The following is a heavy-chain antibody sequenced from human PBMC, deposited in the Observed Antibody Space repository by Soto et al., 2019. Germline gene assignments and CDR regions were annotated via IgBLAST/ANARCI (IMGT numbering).Heavy chain of an antibody. J-gene: IGHJ6*02. Sequence: GSLRLSCGDPGFAFSSFAMSWVRHGPRQGREWVSAISGSGGSTYYADSVKGRFTISRDNSKNTLYLQMNSLRAEHTAVYYCAKDRADYYGMDVWGQGTTVLVSS. CDR1: GFAFSSFA. V-gene: IGHV3-23*01. CDR3: AKDRADYYGMDV. CDR2: ISGSGGST.